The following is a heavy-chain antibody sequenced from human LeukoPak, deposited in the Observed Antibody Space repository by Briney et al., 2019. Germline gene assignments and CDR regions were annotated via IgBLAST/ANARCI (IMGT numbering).Heavy chain of an antibody. CDR1: GYTFTNYG. J-gene: IGHJ4*02. V-gene: IGHV1-18*01. CDR3: ARDQSLVAYSSTWFDY. Sequence: ASVKVSCKASGYTFTNYGISWVRQAPRQGLEWMGWISAYNGNTDYAQNLQGRVTMTTDTLTCTAYMELRSLRSDDTAVYYCARDQSLVAYSSTWFDYWGQGTPVTVSS. CDR2: ISAYNGNT. D-gene: IGHD6-13*01.